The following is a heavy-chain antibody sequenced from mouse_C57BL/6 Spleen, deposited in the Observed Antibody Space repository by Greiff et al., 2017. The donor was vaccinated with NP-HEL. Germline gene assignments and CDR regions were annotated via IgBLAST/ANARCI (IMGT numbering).Heavy chain of an antibody. CDR2: IFPGSGST. Sequence: VQLQQSGPELVKPGASVKISCKASGYTFTDYYINWVKQRPGQGLEWIGWIFPGSGSTYYNEKFKGKATLTVDKSSSTAYMLLSSLTSEDSAVXFCARSYYGNYCWFAYWGQGTLVTVSA. J-gene: IGHJ3*01. CDR1: GYTFTDYY. CDR3: ARSYYGNYCWFAY. V-gene: IGHV1-75*01. D-gene: IGHD2-1*01.